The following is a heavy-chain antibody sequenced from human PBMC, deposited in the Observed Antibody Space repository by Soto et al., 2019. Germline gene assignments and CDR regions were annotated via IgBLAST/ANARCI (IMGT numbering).Heavy chain of an antibody. CDR3: AKTETFNGYYNAFDY. Sequence: EVQLSESGGGLVQPGGSLRLSSAASGFSFAGYALTWVRLAPGKGLEWVASISGGGGSTYYADSVKGRFSISRDNSNRMVYLQMGSLTAGDTAVYYCAKTETFNGYYNAFDYWGQGTRVTVSS. J-gene: IGHJ4*02. CDR2: ISGGGGST. D-gene: IGHD3-9*01. V-gene: IGHV3-23*01. CDR1: GFSFAGYA.